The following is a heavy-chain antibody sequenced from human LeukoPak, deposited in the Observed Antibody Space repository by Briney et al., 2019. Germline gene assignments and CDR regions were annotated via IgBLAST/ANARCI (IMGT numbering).Heavy chain of an antibody. Sequence: SQTLSLTCTVSGGSISSGGYYWSWIRQHPGKGLEWIGYIYYSGSTYYNPSLKSRVTISVDTSKNQFSLKLSSVTAADTAVYYCARLTMITSSPFDYWGQGTLVTVSS. D-gene: IGHD3-22*01. J-gene: IGHJ4*02. V-gene: IGHV4-31*03. CDR1: GGSISSGGYY. CDR3: ARLTMITSSPFDY. CDR2: IYYSGST.